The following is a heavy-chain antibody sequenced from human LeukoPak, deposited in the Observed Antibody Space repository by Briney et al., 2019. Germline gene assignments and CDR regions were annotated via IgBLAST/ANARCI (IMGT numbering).Heavy chain of an antibody. CDR2: IYYSGST. V-gene: IGHV4-59*01. CDR3: ARESKAVAGNFDY. J-gene: IGHJ4*02. D-gene: IGHD6-19*01. Sequence: KPSETPSLTCTVSGGSISGYYWSWIRQPPGKGLEWIGYIYYSGSTNYNTPLKSRVTISVDTSKNQFSLKLSSVTAADTAVYYCARESKAVAGNFDYWGQGTLVTVSS. CDR1: GGSISGYY.